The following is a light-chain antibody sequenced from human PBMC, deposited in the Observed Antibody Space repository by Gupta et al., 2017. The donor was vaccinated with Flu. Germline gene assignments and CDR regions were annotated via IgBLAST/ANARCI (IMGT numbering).Light chain of an antibody. CDR1: SLRSYY. CDR2: GKN. J-gene: IGLJ3*02. V-gene: IGLV3-19*01. CDR3: NSRDSSGNQRV. Sequence: QTVRITCQGDSLRSYYASWYQQKPGQAPVRVIYGKNNRPSGIPDRVSCSTSGNTASLTITGAQAEDEADYDCNSRDSSGNQRVFGGGTKLTVL.